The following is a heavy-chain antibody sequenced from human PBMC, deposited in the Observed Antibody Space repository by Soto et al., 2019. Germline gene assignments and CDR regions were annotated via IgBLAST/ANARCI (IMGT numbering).Heavy chain of an antibody. V-gene: IGHV4-31*03. Sequence: TPSLTCTVSGASLSSGGFYWSWIRQHPGKGLEWIGYIYYSGGTYYNPSLKSRVTISVDTSKNQFSLKLSSVTAADTAGYYCARATLHPNFWGQGTLVTVYS. CDR3: ARATLHPNF. CDR2: IYYSGGT. D-gene: IGHD4-4*01. J-gene: IGHJ4*02. CDR1: GASLSSGGFY.